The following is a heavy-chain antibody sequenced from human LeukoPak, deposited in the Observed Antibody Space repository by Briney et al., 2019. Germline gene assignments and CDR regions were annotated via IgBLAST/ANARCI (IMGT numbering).Heavy chain of an antibody. V-gene: IGHV1-2*04. D-gene: IGHD1-14*01. J-gene: IGHJ4*02. Sequence: GASVKVSCKASGYTFTGYYMHWVRQAPGQGLEWMGWINPNSGGTNYAQKFQGWVTMTRDTSISTAYMELSRLRSDDTAVYYCARGPNARTTTFDYWGQGTLVTVSS. CDR1: GYTFTGYY. CDR3: ARGPNARTTTFDY. CDR2: INPNSGGT.